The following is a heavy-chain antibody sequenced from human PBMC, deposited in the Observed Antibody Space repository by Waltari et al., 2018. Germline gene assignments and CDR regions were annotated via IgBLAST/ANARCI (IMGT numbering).Heavy chain of an antibody. J-gene: IGHJ6*02. V-gene: IGHV4-34*01. D-gene: IGHD6-25*01. CDR1: GGSFSGYY. CDR3: ARNKGQRPLRYYYYGMDV. CDR2: INQSGST. Sequence: QVQLQQWGAGLLKPSETLSLTCAVYGGSFSGYYWSWIRQPPWRGLEWIGEINQSGSTTYILSLKSRVTISVDTSKTQFSLKLISVTAADTAVYYCARNKGQRPLRYYYYGMDVWGQGTTVTVSS.